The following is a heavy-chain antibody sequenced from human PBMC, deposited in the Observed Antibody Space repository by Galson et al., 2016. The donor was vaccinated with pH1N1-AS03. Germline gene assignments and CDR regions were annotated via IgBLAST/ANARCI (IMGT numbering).Heavy chain of an antibody. V-gene: IGHV3-33*06. D-gene: IGHD3-22*01. CDR2: IWFDGSNT. CDR1: GFTFNTYG. CDR3: AKDLNSHTSGYYSL. J-gene: IGHJ4*02. Sequence: SLRLSCAASGFTFNTYGMHWVRQAPGKGLEWVAVIWFDGSNTYYADSVEGRFTISRDNSKNTLYLQMNSLRVEDTAVYSCAKDLNSHTSGYYSLWGRGTLVTVSP.